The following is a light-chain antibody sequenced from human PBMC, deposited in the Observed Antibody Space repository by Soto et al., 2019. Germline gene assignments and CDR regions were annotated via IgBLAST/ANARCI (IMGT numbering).Light chain of an antibody. CDR3: QQYNIWPLWT. J-gene: IGKJ1*01. V-gene: IGKV3-15*01. Sequence: EIVMTQSPATLSVSPGDRATLSCRASESVTSSLAWYQQKPGQPPRLLIYAASTRATDVPARFSGGGSETEFTLTISSLQSEDFAVYVCQQYNIWPLWTFGQGTKVDIK. CDR1: ESVTSS. CDR2: AAS.